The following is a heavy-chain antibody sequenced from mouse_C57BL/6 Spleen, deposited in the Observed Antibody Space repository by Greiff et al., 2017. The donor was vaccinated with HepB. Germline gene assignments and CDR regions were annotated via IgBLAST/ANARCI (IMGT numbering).Heavy chain of an antibody. D-gene: IGHD1-1*01. CDR2: INPNNGGT. CDR1: GYTFTDYN. CDR3: ARVYGSSYDFDY. Sequence: VQLQQSGPELVKPGASVKMSCKASGYTFTDYNMHWVKQSHGKSLEWIGYINPNNGGTSSNQKFKGKATLTVNKSSSTAYMELRSLTSEDSAVYYCARVYGSSYDFDYWGQGTTLTVSS. V-gene: IGHV1-22*01. J-gene: IGHJ2*01.